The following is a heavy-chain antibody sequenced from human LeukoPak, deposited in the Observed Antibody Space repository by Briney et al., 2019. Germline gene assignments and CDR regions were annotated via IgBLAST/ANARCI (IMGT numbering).Heavy chain of an antibody. V-gene: IGHV4-39*01. D-gene: IGHD5-18*01. J-gene: IGHJ4*02. CDR2: IDSSGTT. CDR1: GASISRDTFF. Sequence: SETLSLTCTVSGASISRDTFFWGWLRQSPEKGLEWIGSIDSSGTTHYNSSLKSRVIISVDTSKNQVSLNLTSVTFADTAVYYCARHGYIQFWLYWGQGTQVIVSS. CDR3: ARHGYIQFWLY.